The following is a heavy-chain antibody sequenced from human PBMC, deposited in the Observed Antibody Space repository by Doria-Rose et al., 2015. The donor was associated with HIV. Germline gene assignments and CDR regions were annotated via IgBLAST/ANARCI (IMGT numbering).Heavy chain of an antibody. CDR2: IFSDDER. V-gene: IGHV2-26*01. J-gene: IGHJ4*02. Sequence: QVTLKESGPVLVKPTETLTLTCTVSGVSLSSPGMGVSWIRQPQGKALEWLANIFSDDERSYKPSLKSRLTISRGTSKSQVVLTMTDMDPVDTATYYCARIKSSRWYHKYYFDFWGQGTLVIVSA. CDR3: ARIKSSRWYHKYYFDF. CDR1: GVSLSSPGMG. D-gene: IGHD6-13*01.